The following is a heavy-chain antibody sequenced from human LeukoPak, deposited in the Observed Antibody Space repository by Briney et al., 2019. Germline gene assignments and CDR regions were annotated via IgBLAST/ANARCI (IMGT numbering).Heavy chain of an antibody. CDR3: PRRYCSSTSCYKAGVLFDP. CDR1: GYTFTGYY. D-gene: IGHD2-2*02. CDR2: INPNSGGT. V-gene: IGHV1-2*02. J-gene: IGHJ5*02. Sequence: ASVKVSCKASGYTFTGYYMHWVRQAPGQGLEWMGWINPNSGGTNYSQKFQGRVTMTRNTSISPAYMELSSLRSEDTAVYYCPRRYCSSTSCYKAGVLFDPWGQGPLVTVSS.